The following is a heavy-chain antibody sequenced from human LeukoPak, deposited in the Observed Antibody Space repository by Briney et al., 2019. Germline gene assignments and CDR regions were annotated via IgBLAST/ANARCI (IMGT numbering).Heavy chain of an antibody. D-gene: IGHD3-10*01. V-gene: IGHV3-73*01. CDR2: IRSKANSYAT. CDR1: GFTFSGSA. Sequence: GGSLRLSCAASGFTFSGSAMHWVRQASGKGLEWVGRIRSKANSYATAYAASVKGRFTISRDDSKNTAYLQMNSLKTEDTAVYYCTRLGMVRGSSFDAFDIWGQGTMVTVSS. J-gene: IGHJ3*02. CDR3: TRLGMVRGSSFDAFDI.